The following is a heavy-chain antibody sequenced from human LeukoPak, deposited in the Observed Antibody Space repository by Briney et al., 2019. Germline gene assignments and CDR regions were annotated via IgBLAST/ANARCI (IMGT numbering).Heavy chain of an antibody. V-gene: IGHV3-7*01. J-gene: IGHJ4*02. Sequence: GGSLRLSCAASGFTFSNYYMSWVRQAPGKGLEWVANIKQDGSAKSYVDSVKGRFTISRDNAENSLYLQMNSLRAEDTAVYFCARDREVGATIHDYWGQGTLVTVSS. CDR1: GFTFSNYY. CDR2: IKQDGSAK. CDR3: ARDREVGATIHDY. D-gene: IGHD1-26*01.